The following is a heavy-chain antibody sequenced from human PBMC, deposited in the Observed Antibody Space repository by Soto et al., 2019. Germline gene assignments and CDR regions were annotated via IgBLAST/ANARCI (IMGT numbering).Heavy chain of an antibody. V-gene: IGHV3-30-3*01. D-gene: IGHD3-3*01. CDR2: ISYDGSNK. J-gene: IGHJ6*02. Sequence: PRGSLRLSCAASGFTFSSYAMHWVRQAPGKGLEWVAVISYDGSNKYYADSVKGRFTISRDNSKNTLYLQMNSLRAEDTAVYYCARAFVLRFLEWLLFHPYYHYGMDVWGQGTTVTVSS. CDR1: GFTFSSYA. CDR3: ARAFVLRFLEWLLFHPYYHYGMDV.